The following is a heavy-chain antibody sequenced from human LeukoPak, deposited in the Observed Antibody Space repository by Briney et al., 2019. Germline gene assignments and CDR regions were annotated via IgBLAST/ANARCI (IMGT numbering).Heavy chain of an antibody. Sequence: SETLSLTCTVSGGAISRWCWSWLRQPAGKGLEWIGRFCTTGSTNYSPSLKSRVTISVDTSKNQFSLKLSSVTAADTAVYYCARLNSYGPTYYYYYYMDVWGKGTTVTVSS. V-gene: IGHV4-4*07. CDR1: GGAISRWC. CDR3: ARLNSYGPTYYYYYYMDV. J-gene: IGHJ6*03. D-gene: IGHD5-18*01. CDR2: FCTTGST.